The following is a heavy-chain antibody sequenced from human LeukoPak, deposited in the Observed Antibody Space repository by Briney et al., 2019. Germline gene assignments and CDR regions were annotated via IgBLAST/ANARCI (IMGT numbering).Heavy chain of an antibody. Sequence: VKVSCKASGYTFTGYHMHWVRQPPGQGLEWMGWINPNNGDTYYAQKFQGRVTMTRDTSISTAYMEVSRLRSDDTAIYYCARHVAASVWFDPWGQGTLVTVSS. CDR2: INPNNGDT. CDR1: GYTFTGYH. V-gene: IGHV1-2*02. CDR3: ARHVAASVWFDP. J-gene: IGHJ5*02. D-gene: IGHD2-21*01.